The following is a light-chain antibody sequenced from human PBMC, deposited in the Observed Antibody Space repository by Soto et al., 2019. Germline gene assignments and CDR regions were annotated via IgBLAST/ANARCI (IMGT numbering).Light chain of an antibody. CDR2: SNN. Sequence: QSALTQPPSVSGTPGQRVTISCSGSSSNIASHNVVWYQHLPGAAPKFLMYSNNQRPSGVPDRFSGSKSGTSASLAISGLQSDDEADYYCSTWDATLNALIFGGGTKLTVL. CDR1: SSNIASHN. J-gene: IGLJ2*01. V-gene: IGLV1-44*01. CDR3: STWDATLNALI.